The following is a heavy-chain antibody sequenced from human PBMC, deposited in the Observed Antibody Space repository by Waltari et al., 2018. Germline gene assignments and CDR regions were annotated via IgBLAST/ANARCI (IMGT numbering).Heavy chain of an antibody. J-gene: IGHJ4*02. D-gene: IGHD4-17*01. V-gene: IGHV1-3*01. Sequence: QVQLVQSGAEVKKPGASVKVSCKASGYTFTSYAMHWVRQAPGQRLEWMGWINAGNGNTKDSQKCQGRVTITRDTSASTAYMELSSLRSEDTAVYYCARDTATVTTGDYWGQGTLVTVSS. CDR2: INAGNGNT. CDR3: ARDTATVTTGDY. CDR1: GYTFTSYA.